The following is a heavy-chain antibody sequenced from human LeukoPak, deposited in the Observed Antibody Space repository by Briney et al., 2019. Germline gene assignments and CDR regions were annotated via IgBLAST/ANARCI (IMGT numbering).Heavy chain of an antibody. V-gene: IGHV1-2*02. Sequence: ASVKVSCKASGCTFTGYYMHWVRQAPGQGLEWMGWINPNSGGTNYAQKFQGRVTMTRDTSISTAYMELSRLRSDDTAVYYCARAPGYSSGWYPYYYYYMDVWGKGTTVTVSS. CDR3: ARAPGYSSGWYPYYYYYMDV. J-gene: IGHJ6*03. CDR2: INPNSGGT. CDR1: GCTFTGYY. D-gene: IGHD6-19*01.